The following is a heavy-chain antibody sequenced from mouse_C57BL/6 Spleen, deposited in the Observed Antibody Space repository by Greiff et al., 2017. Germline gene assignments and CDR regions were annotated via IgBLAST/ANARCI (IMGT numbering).Heavy chain of an antibody. CDR1: GYSFTGYY. CDR3: ARSGSYYGSSYYFDY. J-gene: IGHJ2*01. D-gene: IGHD1-1*01. Sequence: EVQLQQSGPELVKPGASVKISCKASGYSFTGYYMNWVKQSPEKSLEWIGDINPSTGGTTYNQKFKAKATLTVDKSSSTAYMQLKSLTSEDSAVYYCARSGSYYGSSYYFDYWGQGTTLTVSS. V-gene: IGHV1-42*01. CDR2: INPSTGGT.